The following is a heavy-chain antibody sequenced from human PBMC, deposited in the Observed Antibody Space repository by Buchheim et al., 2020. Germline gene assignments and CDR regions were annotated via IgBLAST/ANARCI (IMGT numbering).Heavy chain of an antibody. J-gene: IGHJ5*02. Sequence: QVQLQESGPGLVKPSETLSLTCTVSGGSISSYYWSWIRQPPGKGLEWIGYIYYSGSTNYNPSLKSRVTISVETSKNQFSLKLSSVTAADTAVYYCARDLKSYDFWSGYLEYNWFDPWGQGTL. CDR2: IYYSGST. CDR1: GGSISSYY. D-gene: IGHD3-3*01. V-gene: IGHV4-59*01. CDR3: ARDLKSYDFWSGYLEYNWFDP.